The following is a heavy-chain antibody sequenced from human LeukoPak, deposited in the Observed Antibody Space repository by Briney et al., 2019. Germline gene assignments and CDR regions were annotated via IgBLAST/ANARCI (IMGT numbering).Heavy chain of an antibody. D-gene: IGHD6-19*01. J-gene: IGHJ6*02. CDR1: GGSFSGYY. CDR3: ARGLGGWYYYYYGMDV. CDR2: INHSGGT. V-gene: IGHV4-34*01. Sequence: TSETLSLTCAVYGGSFSGYYWSWLRQPPGKGLEWIWEINHSGGTNYNPSLKSRVTISVDTSKNQFSLKLSSVTAADTAVYYCARGLGGWYYYYYGMDVWGQGTTVTVSS.